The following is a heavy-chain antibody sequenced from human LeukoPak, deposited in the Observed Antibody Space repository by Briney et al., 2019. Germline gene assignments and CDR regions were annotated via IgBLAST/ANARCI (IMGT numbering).Heavy chain of an antibody. D-gene: IGHD3-9*01. CDR2: MNPNSGNT. CDR3: ARGLYGYFDWRQRDYYYYGMDV. Sequence: GASVTVSCKASGYTFTSYDINWVRQAPGQGLEWMGWMNPNSGNTGYAQKFQGRVTMTRNTSISTAYMELSSLRSEDTAVYYCARGLYGYFDWRQRDYYYYGMDVWGQGTTVTVSS. CDR1: GYTFTSYD. V-gene: IGHV1-8*01. J-gene: IGHJ6*02.